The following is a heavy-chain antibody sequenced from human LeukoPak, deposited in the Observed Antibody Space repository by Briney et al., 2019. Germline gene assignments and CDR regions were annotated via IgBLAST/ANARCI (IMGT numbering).Heavy chain of an antibody. CDR3: ARGGHSSGWSSFDP. J-gene: IGHJ5*02. CDR1: GYTCTSYA. V-gene: IGHV1-3*01. CDR2: INAGNGNT. Sequence: ASVKVSCKASGYTCTSYAMHWVRQAPGQRLEWMGWINAGNGNTKYSRKFQGRVTITRDTSVSTAYMELSSLRSEDTAVYYCARGGHSSGWSSFDPWGQGTLVTVSS. D-gene: IGHD6-19*01.